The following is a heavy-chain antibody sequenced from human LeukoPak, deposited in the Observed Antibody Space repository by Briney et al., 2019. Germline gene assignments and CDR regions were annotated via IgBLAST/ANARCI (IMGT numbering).Heavy chain of an antibody. Sequence: ASVKVSCEASGYTLTGSYMHWVRQAPGQGLEWMRWINPNTGGTNYAQKFQGRVTMTWDTSISTAYMELSSLRSDDTAVYYCASSVGYNKAGYYYYLDFWGKGTTVTVSS. J-gene: IGHJ6*03. D-gene: IGHD5-24*01. V-gene: IGHV1-2*02. CDR3: ASSVGYNKAGYYYYLDF. CDR1: GYTLTGSY. CDR2: INPNTGGT.